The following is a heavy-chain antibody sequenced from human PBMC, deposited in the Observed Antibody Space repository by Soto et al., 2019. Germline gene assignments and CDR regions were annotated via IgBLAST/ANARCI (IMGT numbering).Heavy chain of an antibody. CDR3: AKVHNNSRSFDY. CDR1: GFTFNIYA. J-gene: IGHJ4*02. Sequence: PGGSLRLSCAASGFTFNIYAMTWVRQAPGKGLEWVSTTGATGRTTYYSDSVKGRFTVSRDNSKNTLDLQMSNLRAEDTAVYYCAKVHNNSRSFDYWGQGTMVTVYS. CDR2: TGATGRTT. D-gene: IGHD1-1*01. V-gene: IGHV3-23*01.